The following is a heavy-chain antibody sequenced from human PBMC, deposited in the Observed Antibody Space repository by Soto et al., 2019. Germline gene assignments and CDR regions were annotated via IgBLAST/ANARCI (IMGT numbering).Heavy chain of an antibody. Sequence: GGSLRLSCAASGFTFSSYGMHWVRQAPGKGLEWVAVISYDGSNKYYADSVKGRFTISRDNSKNTLYLQMNGLRAEDTAVYYCAKDPGASSDLWSGDYSAYYYGMDVWGQGTTVTVSS. CDR3: AKDPGASSDLWSGDYSAYYYGMDV. D-gene: IGHD3-3*01. CDR1: GFTFSSYG. J-gene: IGHJ6*02. V-gene: IGHV3-30*18. CDR2: ISYDGSNK.